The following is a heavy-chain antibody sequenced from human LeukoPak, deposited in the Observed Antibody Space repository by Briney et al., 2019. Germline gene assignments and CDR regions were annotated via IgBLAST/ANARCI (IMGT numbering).Heavy chain of an antibody. D-gene: IGHD1-26*01. V-gene: IGHV3-43*02. J-gene: IGHJ4*02. CDR3: AKDKTGGSYQYYFDY. Sequence: PGGSLRLSCAASGFTFDDYAMHWVRQAPGKGLEWVSLISGDGGSTYYADSVKGRFTISGDNSKNSLYLQMNSLRTEDTALYYCAKDKTGGSYQYYFDYWGQGTLVTVSS. CDR1: GFTFDDYA. CDR2: ISGDGGST.